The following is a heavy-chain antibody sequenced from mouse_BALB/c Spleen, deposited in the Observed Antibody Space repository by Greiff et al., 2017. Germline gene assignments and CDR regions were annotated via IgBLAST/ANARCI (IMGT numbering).Heavy chain of an antibody. J-gene: IGHJ2*01. CDR2: IWAGGST. D-gene: IGHD1-1*01. Sequence: QVQLKESGPGLVAPSQSLSITCTVSGFSLTSYGVHWVRQPPGKGLEWLGVIWAGGSTNYNSALMSRLSISKDNSKSQVFLKMNSLQTDDTAMYYCAREGFTTVVYFDYWGQGTTLTVSS. V-gene: IGHV2-9*02. CDR3: AREGFTTVVYFDY. CDR1: GFSLTSYG.